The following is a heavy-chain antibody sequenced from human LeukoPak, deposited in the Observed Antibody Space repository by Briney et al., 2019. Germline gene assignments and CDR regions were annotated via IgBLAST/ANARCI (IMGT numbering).Heavy chain of an antibody. Sequence: GSLRLSCAASGFTFSSYAMSWVRQAPGKGLEWVSAISGSGGSTYYADSVKGRFTISRDNSKNTLYLQMNSLRAEDTAVYYCAKELYDFWSGYYRGGAFDIWGQGTMVTVSS. CDR1: GFTFSSYA. J-gene: IGHJ3*02. V-gene: IGHV3-23*01. D-gene: IGHD3-3*01. CDR3: AKELYDFWSGYYRGGAFDI. CDR2: ISGSGGST.